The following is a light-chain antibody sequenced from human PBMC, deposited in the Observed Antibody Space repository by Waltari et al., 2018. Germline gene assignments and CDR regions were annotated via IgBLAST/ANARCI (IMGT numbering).Light chain of an antibody. V-gene: IGKV3-11*01. CDR2: DAS. CDR1: QSVGTY. J-gene: IGKJ2*01. Sequence: EIVLTQSPATLSLSPGETATLSCRASQSVGTYLAWYQQKPGQAPRPLIYDASNRATGIPDRFRGSASGTDFTLTISSLEPEDFALYYCQQRSSWTPHTFGQGARLEIK. CDR3: QQRSSWTPHT.